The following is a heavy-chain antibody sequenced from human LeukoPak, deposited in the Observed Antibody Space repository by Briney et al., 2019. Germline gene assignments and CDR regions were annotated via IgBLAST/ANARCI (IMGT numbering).Heavy chain of an antibody. CDR1: GYTFTGYY. V-gene: IGHV1-8*02. J-gene: IGHJ5*02. Sequence: ASVKVSCKASGYTFTGYYMHWVRQAPGQGLEWMGWISAYNGNTHYAQKFQGRVTMTRNTSISTAYMELSSLRSEDTAVYYCARAGGSYPFRFDPWGQGTLVTVSS. CDR2: ISAYNGNT. CDR3: ARAGGSYPFRFDP. D-gene: IGHD1-26*01.